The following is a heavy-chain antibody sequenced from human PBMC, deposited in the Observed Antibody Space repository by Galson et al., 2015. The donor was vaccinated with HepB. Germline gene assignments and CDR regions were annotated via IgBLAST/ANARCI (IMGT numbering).Heavy chain of an antibody. V-gene: IGHV1-18*04. CDR3: ARDQYDFWSGYYLEDY. D-gene: IGHD3-3*01. CDR2: ISAYNGNT. CDR1: SYTFTSYG. Sequence: SVKVSCKASSYTFTSYGISWVRQAPGQGLEWMGWISAYNGNTNYAQKLQGRVTMTTDTSTSTAYMELRSLRSDDTAVYYCARDQYDFWSGYYLEDYWGQGTLVTVSS. J-gene: IGHJ4*02.